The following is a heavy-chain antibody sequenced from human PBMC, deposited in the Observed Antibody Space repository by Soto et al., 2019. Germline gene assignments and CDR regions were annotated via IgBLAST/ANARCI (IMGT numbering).Heavy chain of an antibody. CDR3: TKAVVVVSNWFDS. CDR2: INPNSGGT. D-gene: IGHD3-22*01. V-gene: IGHV1-2*02. CDR1: GYTFTDFY. J-gene: IGHJ5*01. Sequence: ASVKVSCKASGYTFTDFYMHWVRQAPGQGLEWMGWINPNSGGTKYAQKLQGRVTMTRDASISTAYMELSSLTSDDTAVYYCTKAVVVVSNWFDSWGQGTLVTVSS.